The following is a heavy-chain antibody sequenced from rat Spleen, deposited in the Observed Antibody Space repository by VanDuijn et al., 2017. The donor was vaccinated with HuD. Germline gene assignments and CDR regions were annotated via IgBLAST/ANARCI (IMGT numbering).Heavy chain of an antibody. CDR3: AELTSDF. CDR1: GFSLTSYG. CDR2: IWGDGNT. D-gene: IGHD1-11*01. J-gene: IGHJ1*01. V-gene: IGHV2-77*01. Sequence: QVQMKETGPGLVQTTQTLSVTCTVSGFSLTSYGVHWVRHAPGKGLEWMGVIWGDGNTNYNSALKSRLSISRNIYKSQVFLTMNSLQTDDTAVYYCAELTSDFWVPGTTVTVSS.